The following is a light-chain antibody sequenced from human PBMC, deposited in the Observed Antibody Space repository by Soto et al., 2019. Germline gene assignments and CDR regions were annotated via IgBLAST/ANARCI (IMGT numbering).Light chain of an antibody. CDR3: QQFSSYPLT. CDR1: QTVRNNY. Sequence: EIVMTQSPVTRCLSALEIATLSCRASQTVRNNYLAWYQQKPGQAPRLLIYDASSRATGIPDRFSGGGSGTDFTLTISRLEPEDFAVYYCQQFSSYPLTFGGGTKVDI. J-gene: IGKJ4*01. CDR2: DAS. V-gene: IGKV3-20*01.